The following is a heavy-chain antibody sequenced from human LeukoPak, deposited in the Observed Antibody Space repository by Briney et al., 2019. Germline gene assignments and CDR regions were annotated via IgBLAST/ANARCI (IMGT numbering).Heavy chain of an antibody. V-gene: IGHV4-34*01. CDR1: GGSFSGYY. CDR2: INHSGST. Sequence: SETLSLTCAVYGGSFSGYYWSWIRQPPGKGLEWIGEINHSGSTNYNPSLKSRVTISVDTSKNQFSLKLSSVTAADTAVYYCARHEEAAGTFDYWGQGTLVTVSS. CDR3: ARHEEAAGTFDY. J-gene: IGHJ4*02. D-gene: IGHD6-13*01.